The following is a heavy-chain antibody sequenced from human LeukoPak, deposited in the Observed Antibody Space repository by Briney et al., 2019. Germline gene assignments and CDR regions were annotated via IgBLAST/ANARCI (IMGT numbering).Heavy chain of an antibody. CDR2: ISYDGSNK. V-gene: IGHV3-30*04. CDR3: ARDPYSSSPYFDY. CDR1: GFTFSSYA. Sequence: QSGGSLRLSCAASGFTFSSYAMHWVRQAPGKGLEWVAVISYDGSNKYYADSVKGRFTISRDNSKNTLYLQMSSLRAEDTAVYYCARDPYSSSPYFDYWGQGTLVTVSS. J-gene: IGHJ4*02. D-gene: IGHD6-6*01.